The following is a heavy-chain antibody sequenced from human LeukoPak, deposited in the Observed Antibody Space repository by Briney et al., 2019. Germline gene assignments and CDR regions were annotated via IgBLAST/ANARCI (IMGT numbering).Heavy chain of an antibody. D-gene: IGHD3-16*02. Sequence: GGSLRLSCAASGFTFSSYAMSWVRQPQGKGLEWVSAISGSGGSTYYADSMKGRFTISRDNSKNTLYLQMNSLRAEDTAVYYCAKEGRSSHFYYGMDVWGQGTTVTVSS. V-gene: IGHV3-23*01. CDR3: AKEGRSSHFYYGMDV. CDR2: ISGSGGST. CDR1: GFTFSSYA. J-gene: IGHJ6*02.